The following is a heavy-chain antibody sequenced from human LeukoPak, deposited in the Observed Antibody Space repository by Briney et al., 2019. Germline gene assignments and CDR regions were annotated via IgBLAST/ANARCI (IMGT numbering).Heavy chain of an antibody. V-gene: IGHV4-34*01. J-gene: IGHJ4*02. CDR3: ARDQEREQQLAY. CDR2: INHSGST. CDR1: GGSFSGYQ. Sequence: PSETLSLTCAVYGGSFSGYQWSWIRQPPGKGLEWIGEINHSGSTNYNPSLKSRVTMSVDTSKNQFSLKLNSVTAADTAVYYCARDQEREQQLAYWGQGTLVTVSS. D-gene: IGHD6-13*01.